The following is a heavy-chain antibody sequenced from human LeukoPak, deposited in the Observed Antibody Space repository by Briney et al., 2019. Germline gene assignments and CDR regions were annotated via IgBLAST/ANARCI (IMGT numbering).Heavy chain of an antibody. CDR1: GYTFTGYY. J-gene: IGHJ4*02. D-gene: IGHD3-3*01. CDR3: ARGTAGPYYDFWSGYYDY. V-gene: IGHV1-2*02. CDR2: INPNSGGT. Sequence: ASVKVSRKASGYTFTGYYMHWVRRAPGQGLEWMGWINPNSGGTNYAQKFQGRVTMTRDTSISTAYMELSRLRSDDTAVYYCARGTAGPYYDFWSGYYDYWGQGTLVTVSS.